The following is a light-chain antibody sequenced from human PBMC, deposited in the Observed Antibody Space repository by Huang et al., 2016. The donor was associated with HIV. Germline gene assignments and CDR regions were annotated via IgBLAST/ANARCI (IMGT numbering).Light chain of an antibody. J-gene: IGKJ4*01. Sequence: EIVMTQSPATLSVSPGERATLCCRASQSVSSSLAWYQQKPGQAPGLLIYGASTGATGGPARFSGSGAGREFTLTMSSLQSEDSAVYYCQQYNTWPPGRLTCGGGTKVEIK. CDR3: QQYNTWPPGRLT. CDR1: QSVSSS. CDR2: GAS. V-gene: IGKV3-15*01.